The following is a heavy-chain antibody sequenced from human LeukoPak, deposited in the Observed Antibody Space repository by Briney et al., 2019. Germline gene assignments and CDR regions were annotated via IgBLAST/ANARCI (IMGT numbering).Heavy chain of an antibody. J-gene: IGHJ4*02. V-gene: IGHV4-4*07. CDR1: GASISSDF. Sequence: PSETLSLTCNVSGASISSDFWSWIRQPAGKGLEWVGRIFNSGIINYNPSLKSRLTMSVDTAKNQFSLNMSSVTAADTAVYYCAREGGSSRNFDYWGQGTLVTVSS. D-gene: IGHD6-13*01. CDR3: AREGGSSRNFDY. CDR2: IFNSGII.